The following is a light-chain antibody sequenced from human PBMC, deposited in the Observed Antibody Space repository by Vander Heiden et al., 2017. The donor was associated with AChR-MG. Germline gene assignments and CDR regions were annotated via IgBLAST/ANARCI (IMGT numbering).Light chain of an antibody. J-gene: IGLJ1*01. CDR1: TSNIGGGYD. Sequence: HSVLTQPPSVSGAAGQRVTISSTGSTSNIGGGYDVHWYQQLPGKAATLLIQDIHIRPSGVPDRFSGSKSGTSASLTITGLQAEDEADYHCLSYDSSQGGFYVFGAGTRVTVL. V-gene: IGLV1-40*01. CDR2: DIH. CDR3: LSYDSSQGGFYV.